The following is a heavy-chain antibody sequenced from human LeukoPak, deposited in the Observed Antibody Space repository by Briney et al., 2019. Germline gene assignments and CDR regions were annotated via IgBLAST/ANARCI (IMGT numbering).Heavy chain of an antibody. J-gene: IGHJ4*02. CDR2: IIPILGIA. D-gene: IGHD2-21*02. Sequence: SVKVSCKASGGTFSSYAISWVRQAPGQGLEWMGRIIPILGIANYAQKFQGRVTITADKSTSTAYMELSSLRSEDTAVYYCASGPVKYGGGDSIDYWGQGTLVTVSS. CDR3: ASGPVKYGGGDSIDY. V-gene: IGHV1-69*04. CDR1: GGTFSSYA.